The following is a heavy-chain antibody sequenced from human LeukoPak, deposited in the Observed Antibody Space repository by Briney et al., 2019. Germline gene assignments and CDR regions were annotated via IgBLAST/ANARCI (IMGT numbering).Heavy chain of an antibody. V-gene: IGHV1-18*01. CDR1: GYTFTSYG. J-gene: IGHJ4*02. Sequence: GASVKVSCKASGYTFTSYGISWVRQAPGQGLEWMGWISAYNGNTNYAQKLQGRVTMTTDTSTSTAYMELRSLRSDDTAVYYCARDPTIMYSSSWHGYLDYWGQGTLVTVSS. CDR2: ISAYNGNT. D-gene: IGHD6-13*01. CDR3: ARDPTIMYSSSWHGYLDY.